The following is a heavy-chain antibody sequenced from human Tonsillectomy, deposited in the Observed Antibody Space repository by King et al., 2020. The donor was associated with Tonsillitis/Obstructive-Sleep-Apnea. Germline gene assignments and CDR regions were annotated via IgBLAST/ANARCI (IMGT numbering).Heavy chain of an antibody. Sequence: VQLVESGGGVVQPGRSLRLSCAASGFTFSSYAMHWVRQAPGKGLEWVAIISYDGSNKYYADSVKGRFTISRDNSKNTLYLQMNSLRTEDTAVYYCARDGPFLAVNWYFDLWGRGTLVTVSS. V-gene: IGHV3-30*04. D-gene: IGHD6-19*01. CDR3: ARDGPFLAVNWYFDL. CDR1: GFTFSSYA. CDR2: ISYDGSNK. J-gene: IGHJ2*01.